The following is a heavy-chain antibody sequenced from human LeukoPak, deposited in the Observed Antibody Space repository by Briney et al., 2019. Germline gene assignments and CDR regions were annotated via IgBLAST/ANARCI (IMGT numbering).Heavy chain of an antibody. CDR2: INQDGSEE. V-gene: IGHV3-7*01. CDR1: GFTLSNYW. J-gene: IGHJ4*02. CDR3: VRDGGVSGYDLLDY. Sequence: GWSLRLSCAASGFTLSNYWMTWVRQAPGKGLEWVAHINQDGSEEHYMDSVKARFTISRDNAKNSLSLQMNSLRAEDTAVYYCVRDGGVSGYDLLDYWGQGTLVTVSS. D-gene: IGHD5-12*01.